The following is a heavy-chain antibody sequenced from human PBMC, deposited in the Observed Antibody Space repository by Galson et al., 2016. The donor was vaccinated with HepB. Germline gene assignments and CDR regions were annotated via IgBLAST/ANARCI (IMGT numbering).Heavy chain of an antibody. CDR1: GGSVSSSNYY. Sequence: SETLSLTCTVSGGSVSSSNYYWGWIRQPPGKGLEWIGSIYHSGKTYYNPSLTSRVTMSVDTSKNQFSLKVRSVTAADSAVFYCARQRGYAYNYYFESWGQGTPVTVSS. CDR3: ARQRGYAYNYYFES. D-gene: IGHD5-18*01. J-gene: IGHJ4*02. V-gene: IGHV4-39*01. CDR2: IYHSGKT.